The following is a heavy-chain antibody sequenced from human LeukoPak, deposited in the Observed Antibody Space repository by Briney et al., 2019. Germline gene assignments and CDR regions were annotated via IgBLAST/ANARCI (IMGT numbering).Heavy chain of an antibody. V-gene: IGHV4-59*01. J-gene: IGHJ4*02. CDR1: GGSISSYY. CDR2: IYYSGST. CDR3: ARAGAVAGRIYYLY. Sequence: PSETLSLTCTVSGGSISSYYWSWIRQPPGKGLEWIGYIYYSGSTNYNPSLKSRVTISEDTSKNQFSLKLSSVTAADTAVYYCARAGAVAGRIYYLYWGQGTLVTVSS. D-gene: IGHD6-19*01.